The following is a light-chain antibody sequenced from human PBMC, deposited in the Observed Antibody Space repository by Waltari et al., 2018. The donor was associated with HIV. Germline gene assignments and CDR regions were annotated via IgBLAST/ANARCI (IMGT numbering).Light chain of an antibody. CDR2: DVT. CDR1: SDDVGYYNY. Sequence: QSALTQPASVSGSPGQSIVISCTGTSDDVGYYNYVSRYQQHPGKVPKLVIYDVTSRPSGVSNRFSGSKSGNTASLTISGLRADDEADYYCSSYVGSSTSWLFGGGTKLTV. CDR3: SSYVGSSTSWL. V-gene: IGLV2-14*03. J-gene: IGLJ3*02.